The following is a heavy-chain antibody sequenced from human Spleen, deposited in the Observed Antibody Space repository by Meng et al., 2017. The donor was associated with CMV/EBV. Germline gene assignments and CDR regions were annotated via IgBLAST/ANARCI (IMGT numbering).Heavy chain of an antibody. Sequence: GGSLRLSCAASGFTFSIYSINWVRQAPGKGLEWVSSISSSSYIYYADSVKGRFTISRDNAKNSLYLQMNSLRAEDTAVYYCARDRYYDSSGYWIYWGQGTLVTVSS. CDR2: ISSSSYI. V-gene: IGHV3-21*01. CDR3: ARDRYYDSSGYWIY. D-gene: IGHD3-22*01. CDR1: GFTFSIYS. J-gene: IGHJ4*02.